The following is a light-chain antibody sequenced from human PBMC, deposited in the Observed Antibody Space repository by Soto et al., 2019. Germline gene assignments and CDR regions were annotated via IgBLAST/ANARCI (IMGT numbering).Light chain of an antibody. V-gene: IGLV1-40*01. J-gene: IGLJ2*01. Sequence: QAVVTQPPSVSGAPGQRVTISCTGSGSNIGAGYDVHWYQHRPGTAPKLLVFGDSHRPSGVPDRFSGSKSGTSASLAITGLQAEDEGDYYCQSYDSNLSGSLFGGGTKLTVL. CDR2: GDS. CDR1: GSNIGAGYD. CDR3: QSYDSNLSGSL.